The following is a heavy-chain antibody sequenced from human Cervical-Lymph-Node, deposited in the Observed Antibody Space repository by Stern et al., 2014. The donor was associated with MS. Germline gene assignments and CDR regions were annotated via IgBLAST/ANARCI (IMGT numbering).Heavy chain of an antibody. Sequence: QDQLVQSGPALVKPTQTLTLTCTFSGFSLSTSGMRVSWIRQPPGKALEWLARIGWDDDKFYSTSLKTRLTISKDTSKNQVVLTMTNMDPVDTATYYCARSPPYYEFWNDYYYFDYWGQGTLVAVSS. CDR3: ARSPPYYEFWNDYYYFDY. V-gene: IGHV2-70*04. CDR2: IGWDDDK. CDR1: GFSLSTSGMR. D-gene: IGHD3-3*01. J-gene: IGHJ4*02.